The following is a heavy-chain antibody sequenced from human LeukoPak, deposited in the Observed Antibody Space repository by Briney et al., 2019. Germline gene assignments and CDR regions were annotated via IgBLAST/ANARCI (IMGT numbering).Heavy chain of an antibody. CDR1: GLNFSDYG. Sequence: GGSLRLPCAASGLNFSDYGLHWVRQAPGKGLEWVAGISYDGTSIHYTDSVRGRFTISRDNSQNMLYLQMKSLRAEDTAMYYSTLYFYDSSGLVRDYWGQGTLVTVSS. J-gene: IGHJ4*02. V-gene: IGHV3-30*04. D-gene: IGHD3-22*01. CDR2: ISYDGTSI. CDR3: TLYFYDSSGLVRDY.